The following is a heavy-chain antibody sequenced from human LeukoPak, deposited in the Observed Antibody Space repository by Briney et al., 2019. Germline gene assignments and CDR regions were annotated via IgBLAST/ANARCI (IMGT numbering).Heavy chain of an antibody. Sequence: SETLSLTCTVSGGSIRSYFWSWIRQPPGKGLEWIGYDYYSGSTNYNPSLKSRVTISVDTSKKQFSLKLSSVTAADTAVYEWARPPAGTSYLDYGDEAPLVAV. CDR1: GGSIRSYF. V-gene: IGHV4-59*08. CDR2: DYYSGST. CDR3: ARPPAGTSYLDY. J-gene: IGHJ4*02. D-gene: IGHD2-2*01.